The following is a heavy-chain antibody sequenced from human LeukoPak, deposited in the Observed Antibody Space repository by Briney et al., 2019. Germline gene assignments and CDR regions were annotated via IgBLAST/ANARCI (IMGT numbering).Heavy chain of an antibody. V-gene: IGHV1-69*05. J-gene: IGHJ4*02. D-gene: IGHD2/OR15-2a*01. CDR3: ARGDWYYDY. CDR1: GGTFSSYA. CDR2: INPIFGTA. Sequence: SVKVSCKASGGTFSSYAISWVRQAPGQGLEWLGRINPIFGTANYAQKFQGRVTITTYESTSTAYMELSSLRAEDTAVYYCARGDWYYDYWGQGTLVTVSS.